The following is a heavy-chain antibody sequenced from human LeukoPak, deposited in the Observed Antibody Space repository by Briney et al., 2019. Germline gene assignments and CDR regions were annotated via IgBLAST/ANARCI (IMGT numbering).Heavy chain of an antibody. CDR3: ARELFDFDY. V-gene: IGHV3-23*01. D-gene: IGHD3-10*01. CDR2: ITGSGGST. CDR1: GFTFDNFA. Sequence: GGSLRLSCAPSGFTFDNFAMTWVRQALGKGLEWVSEITGSGGSTYYADSVKGRFTISRDNSKNTLYLQMNSLRAEDTAIYYCARELFDFDYWGQGTLVTVSS. J-gene: IGHJ4*02.